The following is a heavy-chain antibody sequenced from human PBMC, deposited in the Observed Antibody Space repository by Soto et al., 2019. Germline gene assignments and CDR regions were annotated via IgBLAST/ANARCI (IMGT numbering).Heavy chain of an antibody. CDR3: AGHGGAHYDSSGYHYALDY. D-gene: IGHD3-22*01. CDR1: GYIFRNNW. Sequence: GESLKISCAASGYIFRNNWITWVRQMPGKGLEWMGRIDLSDSYKSYNPSFQGHVSFSADTSISTAYLQWSSLRASDTAIYYCAGHGGAHYDSSGYHYALDYWGQGTPVTVSS. J-gene: IGHJ4*02. CDR2: IDLSDSYK. V-gene: IGHV5-10-1*01.